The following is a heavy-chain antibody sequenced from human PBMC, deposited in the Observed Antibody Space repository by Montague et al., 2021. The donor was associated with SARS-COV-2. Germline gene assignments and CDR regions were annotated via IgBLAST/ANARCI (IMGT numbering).Heavy chain of an antibody. Sequence: TLSLTCTVSGGSISSGSYYWNWIRQPAGKGLEWIGRIYTSGSTNYNPSLKSRVTISVDTSKNQFPLKLSSVTAADTAVYYCARESLHLTGYYNDYFDYWGQGTLVTVSS. D-gene: IGHD3-9*01. CDR1: GGSISSGSYY. J-gene: IGHJ4*02. CDR2: IYTSGST. V-gene: IGHV4-61*02. CDR3: ARESLHLTGYYNDYFDY.